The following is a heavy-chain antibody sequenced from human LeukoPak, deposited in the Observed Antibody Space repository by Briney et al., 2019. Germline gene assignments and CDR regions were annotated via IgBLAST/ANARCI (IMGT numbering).Heavy chain of an antibody. D-gene: IGHD5-12*01. CDR1: GFTFSSYA. J-gene: IGHJ4*02. V-gene: IGHV3-23*01. Sequence: GGSLRLSCAASGFTFSSYAMSWVRQAPGKGLEWVSAISGSGGSTYYADSVKGRFTISRDNAKNTLYLQMNSLRAEDTAVYYCARVGLSGYDYHGDYWGQGTLVTVSS. CDR2: ISGSGGST. CDR3: ARVGLSGYDYHGDY.